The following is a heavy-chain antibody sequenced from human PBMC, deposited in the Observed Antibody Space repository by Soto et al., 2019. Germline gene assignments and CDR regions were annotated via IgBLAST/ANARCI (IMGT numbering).Heavy chain of an antibody. CDR3: ARDLVECCSGGSCYSGVNYYYGMDV. CDR1: GFTVSSNY. CDR2: IYSGGST. V-gene: IGHV3-53*04. J-gene: IGHJ6*02. Sequence: EVQLVESGGGLVQPGGSLRLSCAASGFTVSSNYMSWVRQAPGKGLEWVSVIYSGGSTYYADSVKGRFTISRHNSKNTLYLQMNSLRAEDTAVYYCARDLVECCSGGSCYSGVNYYYGMDVWGQGTTVTVSS. D-gene: IGHD2-15*01.